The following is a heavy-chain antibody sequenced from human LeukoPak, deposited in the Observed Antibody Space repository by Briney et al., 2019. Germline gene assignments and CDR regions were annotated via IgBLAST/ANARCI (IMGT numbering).Heavy chain of an antibody. CDR3: ARGHGSGSNWFDP. Sequence: PSETLSLTCTVSGGSISTYYWSWIRQPAGKDLEWIGHIYSSGSTNYNPSLKSRVTMSVDTSKNQLSLKLNSVTAADTAVYYCARGHGSGSNWFDPWGQGTLVIVSS. CDR2: IYSSGST. V-gene: IGHV4-4*07. D-gene: IGHD3-10*01. CDR1: GGSISTYY. J-gene: IGHJ5*02.